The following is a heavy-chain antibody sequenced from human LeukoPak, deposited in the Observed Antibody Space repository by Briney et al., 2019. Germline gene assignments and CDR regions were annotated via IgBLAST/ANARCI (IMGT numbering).Heavy chain of an antibody. CDR1: GFTFSSYG. CDR3: ARWIAVAGTYYYGMDV. V-gene: IGHV3-33*01. J-gene: IGHJ6*04. Sequence: PGRSLRLSCAASGFTFSSYGMHWVRQAPGKGLEWVAVIWYGGSNKYYADSVKGRFTISRDNSKNTLYLQMNSLRAEDTAVYYCARWIAVAGTYYYGMDVWGKGTTVTVSS. D-gene: IGHD6-19*01. CDR2: IWYGGSNK.